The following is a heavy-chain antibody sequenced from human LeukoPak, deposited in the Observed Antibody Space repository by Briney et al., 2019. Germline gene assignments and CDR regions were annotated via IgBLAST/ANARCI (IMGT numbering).Heavy chain of an antibody. CDR3: ARGFVALFVVVPAARWFDP. Sequence: SETLSLTCAVYGGSFSGYYWSWIRQPPGKGLEWIGEINHSGSTNYNPSLKSRVTISVDTSKNQFSLKLSSVTAADTAVYYCARGFVALFVVVPAARWFDPWGQGTLVTVSS. J-gene: IGHJ5*02. CDR1: GGSFSGYY. CDR2: INHSGST. D-gene: IGHD2-2*01. V-gene: IGHV4-34*01.